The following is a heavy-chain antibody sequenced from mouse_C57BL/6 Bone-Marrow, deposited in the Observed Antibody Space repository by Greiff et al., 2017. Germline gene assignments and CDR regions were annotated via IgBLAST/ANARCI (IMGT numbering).Heavy chain of an antibody. CDR1: GYTFTSYW. V-gene: IGHV1-59*01. D-gene: IGHD2-4*01. CDR3: ARGIYYDYDEDFDY. Sequence: QVQLQQPGAELVRPGTSVKLSCKASGYTFTSYWMHWVKQRPGQGLEWIGVIDPSVSYTNYNQKFKGKATLTVDTSSSTAYMQLSSLTSEDSAVYYCARGIYYDYDEDFDYWGQGTTLTVSS. CDR2: IDPSVSYT. J-gene: IGHJ2*01.